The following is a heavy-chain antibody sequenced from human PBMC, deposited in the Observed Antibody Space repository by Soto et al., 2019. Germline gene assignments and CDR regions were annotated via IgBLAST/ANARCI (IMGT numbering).Heavy chain of an antibody. CDR3: ARHNFGSGSTYFDY. Sequence: TRPLTSTGSGGFISRECCRWSLQPPEKGLEWIGYIYYSGSTNYNPSLKSRVTISVDTSKNQFSLKLNSMTAADTAVYYCARHNFGSGSTYFDYWGQGTLVTVS. V-gene: IGHV4-59*08. CDR2: IYYSGST. CDR1: GGFISREC. D-gene: IGHD3-10*01. J-gene: IGHJ4*02.